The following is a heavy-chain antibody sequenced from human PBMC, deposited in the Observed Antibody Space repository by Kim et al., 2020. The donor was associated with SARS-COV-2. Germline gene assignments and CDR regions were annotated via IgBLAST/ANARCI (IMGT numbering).Heavy chain of an antibody. D-gene: IGHD3-16*01. CDR2: SSYI. V-gene: IGHV3-21*01. J-gene: IGHJ4*02. CDR3: VGAPNGDC. Sequence: SSYIYYADSVKGRFTNSRDNAKNSLYLQMNSLRAEDTAVYYCVGAPNGDCWGQGTLVTVSS.